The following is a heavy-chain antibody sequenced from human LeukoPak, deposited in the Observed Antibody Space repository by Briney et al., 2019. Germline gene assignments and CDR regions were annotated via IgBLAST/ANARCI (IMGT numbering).Heavy chain of an antibody. Sequence: PSETLSLTCTVSGGSISSYYWSWIRQPAGKGLEWIGRIYTSGSTNYNPSLKSRVTMSVDTSKNQFSLKLSSVTAADTAVYYCARINPRRSRGYYYMDVWGKGTTVTVSS. J-gene: IGHJ6*03. CDR3: ARINPRRSRGYYYMDV. V-gene: IGHV4-4*07. CDR2: IYTSGST. CDR1: GGSISSYY.